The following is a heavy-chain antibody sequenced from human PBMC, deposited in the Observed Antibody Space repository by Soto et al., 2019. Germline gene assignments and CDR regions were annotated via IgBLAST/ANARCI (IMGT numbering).Heavy chain of an antibody. CDR1: GGTFSSYA. Sequence: SVKVSCKASGGTFSSYAISWVRQAPGQGLEWMGGVIPIFGTANYAQKFQGRVTITADESTSTAYMELSSLRSEDTAVYYCARRGTTIFGVVKSYYYGMDVWGQGTTVTVSS. CDR2: VIPIFGTA. D-gene: IGHD3-3*01. V-gene: IGHV1-69*13. CDR3: ARRGTTIFGVVKSYYYGMDV. J-gene: IGHJ6*02.